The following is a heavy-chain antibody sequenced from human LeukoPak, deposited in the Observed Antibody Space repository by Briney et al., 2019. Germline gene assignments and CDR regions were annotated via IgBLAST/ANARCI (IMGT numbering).Heavy chain of an antibody. D-gene: IGHD3-10*01. CDR2: IYYSGST. J-gene: IGHJ4*02. Sequence: SETLSLTCTVSGGSISSSSYYWGWIRQPPGKGLEWIGSIYYSGSTYYNPSLKSRVTISVDTSKNQFSLKLSSVTAADTAVYYCASIWFGGLSPYYFDYWGQGTLVTVS. CDR3: ASIWFGGLSPYYFDY. CDR1: GGSISSSSYY. V-gene: IGHV4-39*01.